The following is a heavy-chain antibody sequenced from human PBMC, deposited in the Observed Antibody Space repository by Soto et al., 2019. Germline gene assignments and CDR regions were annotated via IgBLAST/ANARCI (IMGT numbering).Heavy chain of an antibody. CDR3: ARVRHGTPTQEIDY. J-gene: IGHJ4*02. CDR2: INHSGST. D-gene: IGHD1-7*01. V-gene: IGHV4-34*01. CDR1: GGSFSGYY. Sequence: PSETLSLTCAVYGGSFSGYYWSWIRQPPGKGLEWIGEINHSGSTNYNPSLKSRVIISVDTSKNQFSLKLSSVTAADTAVYYCARVRHGTPTQEIDYWGQGTLVTVSS.